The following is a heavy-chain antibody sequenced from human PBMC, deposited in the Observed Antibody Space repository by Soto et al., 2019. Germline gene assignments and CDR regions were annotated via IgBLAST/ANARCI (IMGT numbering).Heavy chain of an antibody. V-gene: IGHV1-69*02. D-gene: IGHD6-25*01. J-gene: IGHJ5*02. CDR3: ASGSEWNWFDP. CDR2: IIPILGIA. Sequence: QVQLVQSGAEVKKPGSSVKVSCKASGGTFSSYTISWVRQAPGQGLEWMGRIIPILGIANYAQKFQGRVTITADKSTSTAYMELSSLRSEATAVYYCASGSEWNWFDPWGQGTLVTVSS. CDR1: GGTFSSYT.